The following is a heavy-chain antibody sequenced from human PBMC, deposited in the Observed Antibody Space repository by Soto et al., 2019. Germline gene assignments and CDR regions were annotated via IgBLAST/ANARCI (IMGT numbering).Heavy chain of an antibody. CDR3: ARPDSSGLGAFDI. CDR2: IKQDGSEK. CDR1: GFTFSSYG. Sequence: GGSLRLSCAASGFTFSSYGMHWVRQAPGKGLEWVANIKQDGSEKYYADSVKGRFTISRDNAKNSLYLQMNSLRDEDTAVYYCARPDSSGLGAFDIWGQGTMVTVSS. V-gene: IGHV3-7*02. J-gene: IGHJ3*02. D-gene: IGHD6-19*01.